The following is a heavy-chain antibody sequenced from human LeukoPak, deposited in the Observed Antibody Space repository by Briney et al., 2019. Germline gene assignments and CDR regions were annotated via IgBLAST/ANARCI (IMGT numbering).Heavy chain of an antibody. Sequence: RGSLRLSCAASGFTFSSYAMPWVRQAPGKGLEWVAVISYDGSNKYYADSVKGRFTISRDNSKNTLYLQMNSLRAEDTAVYYCAREWTTYYYDSSGYYPGGWGQGTLVTVSS. D-gene: IGHD3-22*01. CDR1: GFTFSSYA. CDR2: ISYDGSNK. J-gene: IGHJ4*02. V-gene: IGHV3-30*04. CDR3: AREWTTYYYDSSGYYPGG.